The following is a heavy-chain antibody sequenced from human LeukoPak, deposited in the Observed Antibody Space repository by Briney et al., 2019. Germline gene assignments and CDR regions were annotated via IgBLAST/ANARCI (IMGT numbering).Heavy chain of an antibody. V-gene: IGHV1-2*02. CDR3: ARAADYDFWSGYYGTDAFDI. D-gene: IGHD3-3*01. CDR1: GYTFTDYY. Sequence: GASVKVSCKASGYTFTDYYMHWVREAPGQGLEWMGWINPNSGGTNYAQKFQGRVTMTRDTSISTAYMELSRLRSDDTAVYYCARAADYDFWSGYYGTDAFDIWGQGTMVTVSS. J-gene: IGHJ3*02. CDR2: INPNSGGT.